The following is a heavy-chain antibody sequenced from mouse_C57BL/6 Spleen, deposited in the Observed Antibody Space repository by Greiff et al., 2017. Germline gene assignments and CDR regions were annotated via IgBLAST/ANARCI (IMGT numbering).Heavy chain of an antibody. CDR2: IYPGNSDT. Sequence: EVHLVESGTVLARPGASVKMSCKTSGYTFTSYWMHWVKQRPGQGLEWIGAIYPGNSDTSYNQKFKGKAKLTAVTSASTAYMELSSLTNEDSAVYYCTRLDTTVVARYFDVWGTGTTVTVSS. D-gene: IGHD1-1*01. J-gene: IGHJ1*03. CDR1: GYTFTSYW. CDR3: TRLDTTVVARYFDV. V-gene: IGHV1-5*01.